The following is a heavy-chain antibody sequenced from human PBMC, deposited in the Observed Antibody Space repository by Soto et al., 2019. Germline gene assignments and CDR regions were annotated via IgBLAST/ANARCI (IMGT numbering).Heavy chain of an antibody. CDR1: GGTFSSYA. D-gene: IGHD3-22*01. Sequence: QVQLVQSGAEVKKPGSSVKVSCKASGGTFSSYAISWVRQAPGQGLEWMGGIIPIFGTANYAQKFQGRVTITADESTSTAYMELSRLRSEDTAVYYCARAYYYDSSGYARGGYFDYWGQGTLVTVSS. V-gene: IGHV1-69*01. CDR3: ARAYYYDSSGYARGGYFDY. CDR2: IIPIFGTA. J-gene: IGHJ4*02.